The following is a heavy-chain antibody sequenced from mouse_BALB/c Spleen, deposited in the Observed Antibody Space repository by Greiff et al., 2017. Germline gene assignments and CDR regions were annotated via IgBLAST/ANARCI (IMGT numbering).Heavy chain of an antibody. CDR1: GFTFSSYG. Sequence: EVHLVESGGDLVKPGGSLKLSCAASGFTFSSYGMSWVRQTPDKRLEWVATISSGGSYTYYPDSVKGRFTISRDNAKNTLYLQMSSLKSEDTAMYYCARGVPLAWFAYWGQGTLVTVSA. CDR3: ARGVPLAWFAY. J-gene: IGHJ3*01. D-gene: IGHD6-1*01. CDR2: ISSGGSYT. V-gene: IGHV5-6*01.